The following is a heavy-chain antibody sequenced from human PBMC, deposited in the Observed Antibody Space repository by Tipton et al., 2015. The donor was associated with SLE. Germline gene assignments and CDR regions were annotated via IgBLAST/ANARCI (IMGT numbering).Heavy chain of an antibody. Sequence: QLVQSGGGLVQPGGSLRLSCAASGFTFNTHAMSWVRQAPGKGLEWVSIIYTGGRTNYAESVKGRFSISRDNSKNTLHLQLNSLRPEDTGIYYCARSGAYCSSNSCQRGLDVWGQGTTVTVS. J-gene: IGHJ6*02. V-gene: IGHV3-23*03. CDR1: GFTFNTHA. CDR3: ARSGAYCSSNSCQRGLDV. CDR2: IIYTGGRT. D-gene: IGHD2-2*01.